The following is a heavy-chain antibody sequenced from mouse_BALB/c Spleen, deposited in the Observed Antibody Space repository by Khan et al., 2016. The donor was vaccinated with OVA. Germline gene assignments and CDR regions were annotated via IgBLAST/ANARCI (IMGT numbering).Heavy chain of an antibody. V-gene: IGHV1S137*01. D-gene: IGHD1-3*01. CDR1: GYTFTDYV. CDR3: LRGSGESSFAY. Sequence: QVQLQQSGAELVRPGVSVKISCKGSGYTFTDYVMHWVKQSHANSLEWIGVMRTYYGGTNYNQKFKGKATMTADKSSSTAYMELPRLTSEDSAIXCCLRGSGESSFAYWGQGTLVTVSA. CDR2: MRTYYGGT. J-gene: IGHJ3*01.